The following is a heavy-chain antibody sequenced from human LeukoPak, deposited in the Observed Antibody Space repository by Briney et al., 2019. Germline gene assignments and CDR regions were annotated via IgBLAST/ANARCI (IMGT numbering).Heavy chain of an antibody. Sequence: SQTLSLTCAISGDSVSSNSVAWNWIRHSPLRGLEWLGSTYYRSKWYNDYAVAVKGRITINPDTSKSQFSLQLHSVTPEDTAVYYCAREVELRIPYSWFDPWGQGTLVTVSS. CDR1: GDSVSSNSVA. V-gene: IGHV6-1*01. CDR2: TYYRSKWYN. CDR3: AREVELRIPYSWFDP. J-gene: IGHJ5*02. D-gene: IGHD1-1*01.